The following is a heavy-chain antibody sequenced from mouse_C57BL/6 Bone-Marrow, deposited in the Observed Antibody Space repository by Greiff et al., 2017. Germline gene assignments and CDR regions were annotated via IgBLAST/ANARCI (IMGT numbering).Heavy chain of an antibody. Sequence: VQLQQPGAELVKPGASVKVSCKASGYTFTSYWMHWVKQRPGQGLEWIGRIHPSDSDTNYNQKFKGKATLTVDKSSSPAYMQLSSLTSEVSAVYYCAIWDPKGVCPVDYWGQGTTLTVSS. CDR2: IHPSDSDT. D-gene: IGHD4-1*01. CDR1: GYTFTSYW. V-gene: IGHV1-74*01. J-gene: IGHJ2*01. CDR3: AIWDPKGVCPVDY.